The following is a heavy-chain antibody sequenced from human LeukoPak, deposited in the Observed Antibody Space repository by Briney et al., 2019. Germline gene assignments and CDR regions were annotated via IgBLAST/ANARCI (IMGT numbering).Heavy chain of an antibody. V-gene: IGHV3-21*01. D-gene: IGHD3-22*01. CDR3: ARDMYYYDCSGSLSAYAFDI. CDR1: GFTFSSYS. Sequence: GGSLRLSCAASGFTFSSYSMNWVRQAPGKGLEWVSSISSSSSYIYYADSVKGRFTISRDNAKNSLYLQMNSLRAEDTAVYYCARDMYYYDCSGSLSAYAFDIWGQGTMVTVSS. J-gene: IGHJ3*02. CDR2: ISSSSSYI.